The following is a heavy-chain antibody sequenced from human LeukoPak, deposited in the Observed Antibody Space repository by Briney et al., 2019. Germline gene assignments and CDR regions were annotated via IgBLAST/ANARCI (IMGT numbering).Heavy chain of an antibody. CDR3: ASLYYDILTGYYRDDAFGI. CDR1: GFTFSSYG. CDR2: IWYDGSNK. Sequence: GGSLRLSCAASGFTFSSYGMHWVRQAPGKGLEWVAIIWYDGSNKYYADSVKGRFTISRDNSKNMLYLQMNSLRAEDTAVYYCASLYYDILTGYYRDDAFGIWGQGTMVTVSS. D-gene: IGHD3-9*01. V-gene: IGHV3-33*01. J-gene: IGHJ3*02.